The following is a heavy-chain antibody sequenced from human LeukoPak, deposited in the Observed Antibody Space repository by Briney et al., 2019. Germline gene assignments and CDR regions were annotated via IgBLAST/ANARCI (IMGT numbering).Heavy chain of an antibody. CDR2: TSGGGVNT. V-gene: IGHV3-23*01. J-gene: IGHJ4*02. CDR1: GFTFSSYA. Sequence: PGGSLRLSCAASGFTFSSYAMSWVRQAPGKGLQWVSTTSGGGVNTYYADSVMGRFTISRDNSRNTLYLQMNSLRAEDTAVYNCVKGSKTSRPYYFDFWGQGALVTVSS. CDR3: VKGSKTSRPYYFDF.